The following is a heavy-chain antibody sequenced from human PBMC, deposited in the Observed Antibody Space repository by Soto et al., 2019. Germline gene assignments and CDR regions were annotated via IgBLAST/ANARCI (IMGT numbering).Heavy chain of an antibody. J-gene: IGHJ3*02. Sequence: PGGSLRLSCAASGFTFSSYAMHWVRQAPGKGLEWVAVISYDGSNKYYADSVKGRFTISRDNSKNTLYLQMNSLRAEDTAVYYCARSMVLGPYDDAFDIWGQGTMVTVSS. V-gene: IGHV3-30-3*01. CDR1: GFTFSSYA. CDR3: ARSMVLGPYDDAFDI. D-gene: IGHD3-10*01. CDR2: ISYDGSNK.